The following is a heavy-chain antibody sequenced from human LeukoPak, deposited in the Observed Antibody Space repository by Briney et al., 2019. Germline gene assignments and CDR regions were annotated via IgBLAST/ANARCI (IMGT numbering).Heavy chain of an antibody. V-gene: IGHV4-38-2*02. Sequence: SETLSLTCAVSGYSISSGYYWGWIRQPPGKGLEWIGSIYHSGSTYYNPSLKSRVTISVDTSKNQFSLKLSSVTAADTAVYYCARDCGSGWYIALFDYWGQGTLVTVSS. D-gene: IGHD6-19*01. CDR1: GYSISSGYY. J-gene: IGHJ4*02. CDR2: IYHSGST. CDR3: ARDCGSGWYIALFDY.